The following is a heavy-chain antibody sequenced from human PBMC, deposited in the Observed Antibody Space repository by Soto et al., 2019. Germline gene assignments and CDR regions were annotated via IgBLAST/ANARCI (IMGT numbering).Heavy chain of an antibody. J-gene: IGHJ4*02. CDR1: GYTFTSYG. V-gene: IGHV1-18*01. Sequence: QVQLVQSGDEVKKPGASVKGSCKASGYTFTSYGISWMRQAPGQVIEWMGWISAYNGNTNYAQKLQGRVTMTTDTSTSTAYMELRSLRSDDTAVYYCARDVVVVAALHPLDYWGQGTLVTVSS. D-gene: IGHD2-15*01. CDR2: ISAYNGNT. CDR3: ARDVVVVAALHPLDY.